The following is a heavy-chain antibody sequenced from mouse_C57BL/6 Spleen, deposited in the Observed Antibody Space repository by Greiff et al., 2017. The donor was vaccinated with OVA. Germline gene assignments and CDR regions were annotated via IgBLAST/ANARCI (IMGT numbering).Heavy chain of an antibody. CDR1: GFNIKDYY. CDR3: TTGVLRSLFDY. D-gene: IGHD1-1*01. Sequence: VQLQQSGAELVRPWASVKLSCTASGFNIKDYYMHWVKQRPEQGLEWIGRIDPEDGDTEYAPKFQGKATMTADTSSNTAYLQLSSLTSEDTAVYYCTTGVLRSLFDYWGQGTTLTVSS. V-gene: IGHV14-1*01. CDR2: IDPEDGDT. J-gene: IGHJ2*01.